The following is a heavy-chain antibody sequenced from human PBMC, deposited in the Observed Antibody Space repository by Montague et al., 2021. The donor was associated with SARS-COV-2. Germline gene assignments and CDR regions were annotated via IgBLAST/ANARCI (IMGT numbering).Heavy chain of an antibody. V-gene: IGHV4-59*01. CDR3: ARAVTTGIDWFDT. J-gene: IGHJ5*02. D-gene: IGHD4-17*01. Sequence: STNYNPSLKSRVSISLDTSNNHFSLRLNSVTAADTAVYYCARAVTTGIDWFDTWGQGTLVIVSS. CDR2: ST.